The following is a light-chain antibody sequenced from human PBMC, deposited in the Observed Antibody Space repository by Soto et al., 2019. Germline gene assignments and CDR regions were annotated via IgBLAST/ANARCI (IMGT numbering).Light chain of an antibody. Sequence: DIQMTQSPSSLSASVGDRVTITCRASQNIANYLNWYQQRPGKAPKLLIYAASTLQSGVPSRFIGSGSGTDFTLTISSLQPEDFATFYCQHSYSTPPTYTFGQGTKLEIK. CDR2: AAS. CDR1: QNIANY. J-gene: IGKJ2*01. CDR3: QHSYSTPPTYT. V-gene: IGKV1-39*01.